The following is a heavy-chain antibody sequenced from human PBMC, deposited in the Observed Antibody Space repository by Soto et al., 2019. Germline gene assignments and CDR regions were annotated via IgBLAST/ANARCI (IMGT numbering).Heavy chain of an antibody. CDR3: ARDQVAGYFDY. J-gene: IGHJ4*02. D-gene: IGHD6-19*01. CDR1: GYTFTSYV. CDR2: ISPSGGST. V-gene: IGHV1-46*01. Sequence: ASVKVSCKASGYTFTSYVISWVRQAPGQGLEWMGIISPSGGSTSYAQKFQGRVTMTRDTSTSTVYMELSSLRSEDTAVYYCARDQVAGYFDYWGQGTLVTVSS.